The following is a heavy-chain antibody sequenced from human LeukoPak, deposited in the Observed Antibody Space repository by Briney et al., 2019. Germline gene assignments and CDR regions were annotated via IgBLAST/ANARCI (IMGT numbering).Heavy chain of an antibody. Sequence: PGGSLRLSCAASGFTFSSYEMNWVRQAPGKGLEWVSYISSSGSTIYYADSVKGRFTISRDNAKNSLYLQMKSLRAEDTAVYYCARDFGSYYGSAFDIWGQGTMVTVSS. J-gene: IGHJ3*02. CDR1: GFTFSSYE. CDR2: ISSSGSTI. D-gene: IGHD1-26*01. CDR3: ARDFGSYYGSAFDI. V-gene: IGHV3-48*03.